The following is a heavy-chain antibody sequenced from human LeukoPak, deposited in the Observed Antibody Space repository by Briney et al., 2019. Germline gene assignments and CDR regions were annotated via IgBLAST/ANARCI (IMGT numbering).Heavy chain of an antibody. CDR1: GYTFTSYD. CDR3: ARDTYGGNPPYYYYYGMDV. CDR2: MNPNSGNT. D-gene: IGHD4-23*01. J-gene: IGHJ6*02. Sequence: GASVKVSCKASGYTFTSYDINWVRQATGQGLEWMGWMNPNSGNTGYAQKFQGRVTMTRNASISTAYMELSSLGSEDTAVYYCARDTYGGNPPYYYYYGMDVWGQGTTVTVSS. V-gene: IGHV1-8*01.